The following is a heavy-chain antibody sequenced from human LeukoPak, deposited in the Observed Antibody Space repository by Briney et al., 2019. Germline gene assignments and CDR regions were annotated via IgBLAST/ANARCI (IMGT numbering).Heavy chain of an antibody. Sequence: GESLKISCKGSEYSFTNYWIGWVRQMPGKGLQWMGIVYPGDSDTKYTPSFQGQVTISVDKSISTAYLHWSSLEASDTAMYYCVRERGYYFGSGSYYSYDAFDIWGQGTMVTVSS. CDR1: EYSFTNYW. CDR3: VRERGYYFGSGSYYSYDAFDI. CDR2: VYPGDSDT. D-gene: IGHD3-10*01. V-gene: IGHV5-51*01. J-gene: IGHJ3*02.